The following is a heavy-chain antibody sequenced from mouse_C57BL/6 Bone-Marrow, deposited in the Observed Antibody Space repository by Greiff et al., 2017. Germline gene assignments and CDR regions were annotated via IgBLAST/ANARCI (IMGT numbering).Heavy chain of an antibody. V-gene: IGHV1-15*01. D-gene: IGHD1-2*01. CDR3: TGYYGTWFAY. J-gene: IGHJ3*01. CDR1: GYTFTDYE. CDR2: IDPETGGT. Sequence: VQLQQSGAELVRPGASVTLSCKASGYTFTDYEMHWVKQTPVHGLEWIGAIDPETGGTAYNQKFKGKAILTADKSSSTAYMELRSLTSEVSAVYYCTGYYGTWFAYWGQGTLVTVSA.